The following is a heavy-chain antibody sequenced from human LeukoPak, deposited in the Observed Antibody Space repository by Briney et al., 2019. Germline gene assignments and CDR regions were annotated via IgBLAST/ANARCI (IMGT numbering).Heavy chain of an antibody. J-gene: IGHJ5*02. CDR3: ARGRIGYCSGGSCYSHWFDP. CDR2: IHTSGNT. V-gene: IGHV4-4*07. Sequence: SETLSLTCTVSGGSFSGYYWSWIRQPAGKGLEWIGHIHTSGNTNYNPSLKSRVTMSVDTSKNQFSLKLSSVTAADTAVYYCARGRIGYCSGGSCYSHWFDPWGQGTLVTVSS. D-gene: IGHD2-15*01. CDR1: GGSFSGYY.